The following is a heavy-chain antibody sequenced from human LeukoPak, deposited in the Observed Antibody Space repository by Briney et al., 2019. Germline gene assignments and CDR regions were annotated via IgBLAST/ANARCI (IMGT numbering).Heavy chain of an antibody. J-gene: IGHJ4*02. V-gene: IGHV4-39*07. CDR2: IYYSGST. D-gene: IGHD1-26*01. CDR1: GGSISSSSYY. CDR3: ARQGSSGSYTD. Sequence: PSETLSLTCTVSGGSISSSSYYWGWIRQPPGKGLEWIGSIYYSGSTYYNPSLKSRVTISVDTSKNQFSLKLSSVTAADTAVYYCARQGSSGSYTDWGQGTLVTVSS.